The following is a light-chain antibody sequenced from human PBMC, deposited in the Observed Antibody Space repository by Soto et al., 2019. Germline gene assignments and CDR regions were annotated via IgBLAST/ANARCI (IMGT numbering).Light chain of an antibody. CDR1: SSDVGRYNA. CDR2: DVS. V-gene: IGLV2-14*03. CDR3: SSYTVSGSYA. Sequence: QSVLTQPASVSGSPGQSITISCSGTSSDVGRYNAVSWYQQHPGKVPQLMIYDVSIRPSGISDRFSASKSGNMASLTISGLQAEYEADHYCSSYTVSGSYALGPGTRSPT. J-gene: IGLJ1*01.